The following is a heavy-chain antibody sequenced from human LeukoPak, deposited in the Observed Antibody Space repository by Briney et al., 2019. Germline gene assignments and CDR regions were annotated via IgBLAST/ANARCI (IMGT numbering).Heavy chain of an antibody. V-gene: IGHV3-53*01. CDR1: GFAVSGNS. Sequence: PGGSLRLSCAVSGFAVSGNSVSWVRQAPAKGLEWVSVIYSGGSTYYADSVKGRFTISRDNSNNMVYLEMNSLRAEDTAIYYCATDIPRGLIPPDNYWGQGTLVTVSS. D-gene: IGHD3-10*01. CDR3: ATDIPRGLIPPDNY. CDR2: IYSGGST. J-gene: IGHJ4*02.